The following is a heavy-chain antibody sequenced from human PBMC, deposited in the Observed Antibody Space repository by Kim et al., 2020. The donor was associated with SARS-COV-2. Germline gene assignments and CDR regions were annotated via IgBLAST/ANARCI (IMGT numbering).Heavy chain of an antibody. CDR3: AKVGRLPGSYYYYGMDV. V-gene: IGHV3-30*18. CDR1: GFTFSSYG. CDR2: ISYDGSNK. Sequence: GGSLRLSCAASGFTFSSYGMHWVRQAPGKGLEWVAVISYDGSNKYYADSVKGRFTISRDNSKNTLYLQMNSLRAEDTAVYYCAKVGRLPGSYYYYGMDVWGQGTTVTVSS. D-gene: IGHD6-25*01. J-gene: IGHJ6*02.